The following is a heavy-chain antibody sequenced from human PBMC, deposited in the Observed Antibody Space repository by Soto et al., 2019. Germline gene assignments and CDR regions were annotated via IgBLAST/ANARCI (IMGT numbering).Heavy chain of an antibody. J-gene: IGHJ4*02. D-gene: IGHD2-15*01. Sequence: SETLSLTCAASGGSISSGHWSWIRQPPGKGLEWIGYISYSGNTNYNPPLKSRVTMSVDTPKNQFSLRLSPVTTADTAVYYCAGLRGYAGSPIDYWGQGTLVTVSS. V-gene: IGHV4-59*01. CDR1: GGSISSGH. CDR3: AGLRGYAGSPIDY. CDR2: ISYSGNT.